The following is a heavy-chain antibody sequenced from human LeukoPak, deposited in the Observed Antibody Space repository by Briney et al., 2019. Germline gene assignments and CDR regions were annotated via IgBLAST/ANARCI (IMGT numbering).Heavy chain of an antibody. CDR1: GGTFSSYA. J-gene: IGHJ5*02. CDR2: IIPILGIA. Sequence: SVKVSCKASGGTFSSYAISWVRQAPGQGLEWMGRIIPILGIANYAQKFQGRVTITADKSTSTAYIELSSLRSEDTAVYYCARDSSWFDPWGQGTLVTVSS. D-gene: IGHD2-2*01. V-gene: IGHV1-69*04. CDR3: ARDSSWFDP.